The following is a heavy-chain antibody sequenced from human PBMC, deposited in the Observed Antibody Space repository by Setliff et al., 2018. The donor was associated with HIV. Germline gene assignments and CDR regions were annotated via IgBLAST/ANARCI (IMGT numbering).Heavy chain of an antibody. V-gene: IGHV1-2*02. J-gene: IGHJ4*02. CDR1: GYTFNNYY. CDR3: ARSGGSYIKFFES. D-gene: IGHD3-10*01. Sequence: ASVKVSCKASGYTFNNYYMHWVRQAPGQGLEWLGWINPNGGFANYAQNFRGRVTLTTDTSLNTAYMEVTSLRSNDTAVYYCARSGGSYIKFFESWGQGTLVTVSS. CDR2: INPNGGFA.